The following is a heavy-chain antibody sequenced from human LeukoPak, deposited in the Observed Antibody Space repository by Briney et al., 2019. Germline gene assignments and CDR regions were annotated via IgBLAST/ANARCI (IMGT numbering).Heavy chain of an antibody. J-gene: IGHJ4*02. D-gene: IGHD3-10*01. CDR1: GVSISSNY. V-gene: IGHV4-59*01. CDR3: ATDFYGSGSYFDY. CDR2: IYNGGST. Sequence: SETLSLTCTVSGVSISSNYWSWIRQPPGKGLEWIGYIYNGGSTNYNPSLKSRVTISVDTSKNQFSLKLTSVTAADTAVYYCATDFYGSGSYFDYWGQGTLVTVSS.